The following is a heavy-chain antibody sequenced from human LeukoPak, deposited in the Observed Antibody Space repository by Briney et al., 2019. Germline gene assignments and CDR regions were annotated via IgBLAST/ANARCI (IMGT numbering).Heavy chain of an antibody. V-gene: IGHV3-21*01. CDR1: GFTFSSYS. Sequence: GGSLRLSCAAPGFTFSSYSMNWVRQAPGKGLEWVSSISSSSSYIYYADSVKGRFTISRDNAKNSLYLQMNSLRAEDTAVYYCARETGITMVRGVIIRPVFCFDYWGQGTLVTVSS. CDR2: ISSSSSYI. D-gene: IGHD3-10*01. CDR3: ARETGITMVRGVIIRPVFCFDY. J-gene: IGHJ4*02.